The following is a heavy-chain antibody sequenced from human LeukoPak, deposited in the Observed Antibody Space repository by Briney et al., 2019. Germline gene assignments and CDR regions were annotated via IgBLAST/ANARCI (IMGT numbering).Heavy chain of an antibody. D-gene: IGHD2-2*02. V-gene: IGHV3-30-3*01. Sequence: GGSLRLSCAASGFTFSSYAMHWVRQAPGKGLEWVAVISYDGSNKYYADSVKGRFTISRDNSKNTLYLQMNSLRAEDTAVYYCARGAILYCSSTSCYTLDYWGQGTLVTVSS. CDR2: ISYDGSNK. CDR3: ARGAILYCSSTSCYTLDY. J-gene: IGHJ4*02. CDR1: GFTFSSYA.